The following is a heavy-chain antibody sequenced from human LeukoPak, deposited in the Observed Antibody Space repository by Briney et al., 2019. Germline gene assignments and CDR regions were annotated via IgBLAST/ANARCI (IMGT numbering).Heavy chain of an antibody. J-gene: IGHJ4*02. D-gene: IGHD3-3*01. CDR1: GFAFSSYW. Sequence: GGSLRLSCAASGFAFSSYWMSWVRQAPGKGLEWVANIKHDGSDKYYVDSVKGRFTISRDNAKNALYLQMNSLRGEDTAVYYCARSPTYYDFWSGYKFIDYWGQGTLVTVSS. CDR2: IKHDGSDK. CDR3: ARSPTYYDFWSGYKFIDY. V-gene: IGHV3-7*01.